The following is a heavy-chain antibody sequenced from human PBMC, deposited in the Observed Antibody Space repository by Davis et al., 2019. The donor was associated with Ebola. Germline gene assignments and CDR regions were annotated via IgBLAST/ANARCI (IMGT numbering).Heavy chain of an antibody. CDR2: INPSGGST. J-gene: IGHJ4*02. V-gene: IGHV1-46*03. CDR3: ARAESGYYYFDY. CDR1: GYTFTSYY. D-gene: IGHD3-3*01. Sequence: AASVKVSCKASGYTFTSYYMHWVRQAPGQGLEWMGIINPSGGSTSYAQKFQGRVTMTRDTSTSTVYVELSSLRSEDTAVYYCARAESGYYYFDYWDQGTLVTVSS.